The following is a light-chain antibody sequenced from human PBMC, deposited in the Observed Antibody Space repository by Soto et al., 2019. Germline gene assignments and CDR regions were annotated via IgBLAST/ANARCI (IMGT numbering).Light chain of an antibody. V-gene: IGLV2-14*01. J-gene: IGLJ1*01. CDR2: AVS. CDR1: SSDVGGYNY. Sequence: QSALTQPASVSGSPGQSITISCTGTSSDVGGYNYVSWYQQHPGKAPKLMMYAVSNRPSGVSNRFSGSKSGNTASLTISGLQAEDEADYYCSSYTSSSTLFVFGTGTKLTVL. CDR3: SSYTSSSTLFV.